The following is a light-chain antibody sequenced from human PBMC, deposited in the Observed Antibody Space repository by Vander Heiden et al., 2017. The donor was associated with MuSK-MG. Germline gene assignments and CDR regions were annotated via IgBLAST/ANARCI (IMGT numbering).Light chain of an antibody. Sequence: QSVLTQPPSASGTPGQRLTVSCSGSISNLGSNVVSWYQQVPGTAPKLLIYKVSQRPSGVPDRFSGSKTGTSASLAISGLQSEDEADYYCEAWDDSLKGVVFGGGTKLTVL. V-gene: IGLV1-44*01. CDR1: ISNLGSNV. CDR3: EAWDDSLKGVV. CDR2: KVS. J-gene: IGLJ2*01.